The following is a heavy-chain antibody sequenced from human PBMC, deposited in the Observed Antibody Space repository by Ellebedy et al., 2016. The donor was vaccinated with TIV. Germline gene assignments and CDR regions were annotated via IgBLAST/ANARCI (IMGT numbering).Heavy chain of an antibody. J-gene: IGHJ6*02. CDR3: ARDPLNILTGTYYYYGMDV. D-gene: IGHD3-9*01. Sequence: PGGSLRLSCAASGFTFSSYGMHWVRQAPGKGLEWVAVIWYDGSNKYYADSVKGRFTISRDNSKNTLYLQMNSLRAEDTAVYYCARDPLNILTGTYYYYGMDVWGQGTTVTVSS. CDR1: GFTFSSYG. CDR2: IWYDGSNK. V-gene: IGHV3-33*01.